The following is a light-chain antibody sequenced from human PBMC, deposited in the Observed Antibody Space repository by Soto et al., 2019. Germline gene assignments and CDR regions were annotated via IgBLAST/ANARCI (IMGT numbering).Light chain of an antibody. CDR2: DTS. Sequence: EIVLTQSPGTLSLSPGERATLSYRASQSLSSTYLAWYQQKPGQAPTLLIYDTSRRATGIPDRFSGSGSGTDFALTISRLEPEDFAVYYCQLYGTSPGFTFGPGTKVDIK. CDR1: QSLSSTY. J-gene: IGKJ3*01. V-gene: IGKV3-20*01. CDR3: QLYGTSPGFT.